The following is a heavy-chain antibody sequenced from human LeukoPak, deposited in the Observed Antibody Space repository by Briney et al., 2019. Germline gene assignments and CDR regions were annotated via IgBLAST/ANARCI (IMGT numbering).Heavy chain of an antibody. D-gene: IGHD2-2*01. V-gene: IGHV3-23*01. Sequence: GGSLRLSCAASGFTFSSYAMSWVRQAPGKGLEWVSAISGSGGSTYYADSVKGRFTISRDNSKNTLYLQMNSQRAEDTAVYYCAKGSYCSSTSCPSGRFDPWGQGTLVTVSS. J-gene: IGHJ5*02. CDR1: GFTFSSYA. CDR3: AKGSYCSSTSCPSGRFDP. CDR2: ISGSGGST.